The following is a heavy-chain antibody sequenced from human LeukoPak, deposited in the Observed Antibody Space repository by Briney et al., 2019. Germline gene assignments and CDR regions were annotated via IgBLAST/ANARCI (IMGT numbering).Heavy chain of an antibody. CDR3: AGGAYCSGGSCYSIS. J-gene: IGHJ4*02. D-gene: IGHD2-15*01. V-gene: IGHV4-34*01. Sequence: SETLSLTCAVYGGSFSGYYWSWIRQPPGKGPEWIGEINHSGSTNYNPSLKSRVTISVDTSKNQFSLKLSSVTAADTAVYYCAGGAYCSGGSCYSISWGQGTLVTVSS. CDR2: INHSGST. CDR1: GGSFSGYY.